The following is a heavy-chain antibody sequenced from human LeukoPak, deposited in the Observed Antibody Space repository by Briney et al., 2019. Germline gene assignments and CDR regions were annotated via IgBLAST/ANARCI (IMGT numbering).Heavy chain of an antibody. CDR3: ARKRHSSGWYEAPDAFDI. J-gene: IGHJ3*02. V-gene: IGHV4-34*01. D-gene: IGHD6-19*01. Sequence: PSETLSLTCAICDEPFSGYYWGWIRQPPGKGLELIGEINRNGNTDYNPSLKSRVTISVDTSKNQFSLKLSSVTAADTAVYYCARKRHSSGWYEAPDAFDIWGQGTMVTVSS. CDR2: INRNGNT. CDR1: DEPFSGYY.